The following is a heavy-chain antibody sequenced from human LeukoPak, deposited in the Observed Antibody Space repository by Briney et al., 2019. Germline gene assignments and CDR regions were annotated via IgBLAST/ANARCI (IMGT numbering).Heavy chain of an antibody. J-gene: IGHJ4*02. V-gene: IGHV3-74*01. CDR2: INGDGSNS. D-gene: IGHD3-16*01. Sequence: GGSLRLSCVASGFTFSTYWMHWVRQAPGKGLVWVSRINGDGSNSNYADSVKGRFTISRDNARNTLYLQMNGLRAEDTALYYCARTSPTSHFDCWREGTLVTVSS. CDR3: ARTSPTSHFDC. CDR1: GFTFSTYW.